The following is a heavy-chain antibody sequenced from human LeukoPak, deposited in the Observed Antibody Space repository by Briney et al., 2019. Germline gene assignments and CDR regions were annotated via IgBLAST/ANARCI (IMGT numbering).Heavy chain of an antibody. CDR1: GFTFSSYA. D-gene: IGHD6-19*01. J-gene: IGHJ4*02. V-gene: IGHV3-21*01. CDR3: ARSSGWYDY. Sequence: GRSLRLSCAASGFTFSSYAMHWVRQAPGKGLEWVSSISSSSSYIYYADSVKGRFTISRDNAKNSLCLQMNSLRAEDTAVYYCARSSGWYDYWGQGTLVTVSS. CDR2: ISSSSSYI.